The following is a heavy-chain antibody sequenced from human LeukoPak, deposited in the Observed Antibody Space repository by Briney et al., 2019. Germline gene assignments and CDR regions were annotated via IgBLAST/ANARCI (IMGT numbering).Heavy chain of an antibody. CDR1: GGSISCYY. CDR2: IYSGGNT. CDR3: ARRAYFGSGTYYPDY. J-gene: IGHJ4*02. V-gene: IGHV4-59*08. D-gene: IGHD3-10*01. Sequence: SETLSLTCTVSGGSISCYYWNWFRQPPGGGLEWIGDIYSGGNTNYNPSLESRLTILVDTSKNQFSLKLTSVTAADTAVYYCARRAYFGSGTYYPDYWGQGTLVTVSS.